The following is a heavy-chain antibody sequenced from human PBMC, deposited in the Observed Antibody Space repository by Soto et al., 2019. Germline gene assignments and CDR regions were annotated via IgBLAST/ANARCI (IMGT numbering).Heavy chain of an antibody. CDR1: GGCFSGYS. CDR2: INHSGST. V-gene: IGHV4-34*01. CDR3: ARGRQNYQYLNY. D-gene: IGHD1-7*01. J-gene: IGHJ4*02. Sequence: SETLSLTCAVYGGCFSGYSWSWIRQPRGKGLEWIGEINHSGSTNYNPSFKSRVTISVDTSKNQFSLKLSSVTAADSALYYCARGRQNYQYLNYRGQGALATVCS.